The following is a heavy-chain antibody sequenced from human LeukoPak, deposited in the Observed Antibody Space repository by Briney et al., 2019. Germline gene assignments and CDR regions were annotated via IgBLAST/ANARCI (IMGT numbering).Heavy chain of an antibody. V-gene: IGHV3-30*18. CDR2: ISYDGSNK. CDR3: AKAGCSSTSCYTNC. CDR1: GFTFSDSA. J-gene: IGHJ4*02. Sequence: GGSLRLSCAASGFTFSDSAMHWVRQAPGKGLEWVAAISYDGSNKYYADSVKGRFTISRDNSKNTLYLQMNSLRTDDTAVYHCAKAGCSSTSCYTNCWGQGTLVTVSP. D-gene: IGHD2-2*02.